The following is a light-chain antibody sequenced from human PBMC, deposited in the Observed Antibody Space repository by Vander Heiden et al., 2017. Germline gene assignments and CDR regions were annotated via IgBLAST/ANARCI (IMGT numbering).Light chain of an antibody. CDR3: QQYYSTPIS. CDR1: QSVLYSSNNENY. J-gene: IGKJ5*01. CDR2: WAS. Sequence: DLLMTQSPDSLAVPLGERATINCKSSQSVLYSSNNENYLAWYQQKSGQPPKLLIYWASTRESGVPDRFSGSGSGTDFTLTISSLQAEDVAVYYCQQYYSTPISFGQGTRLEIK. V-gene: IGKV4-1*01.